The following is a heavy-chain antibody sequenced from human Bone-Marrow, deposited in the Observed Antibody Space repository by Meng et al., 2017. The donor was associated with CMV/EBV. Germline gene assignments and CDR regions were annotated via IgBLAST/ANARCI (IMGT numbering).Heavy chain of an antibody. CDR3: ARPDYGGKWPVVSAEVDYYGMDV. D-gene: IGHD4-23*01. CDR1: DRPFSSYA. J-gene: IGHJ6*02. Sequence: SVLLTCNAADRPFSSYAISWVRQAPGQGLEWMGGIIPILGIANYAQKFQGRVTITADKSTSTAYMELSSLRSEDTAVYYCARPDYGGKWPVVSAEVDYYGMDVWGQGTTVTVSS. CDR2: IIPILGIA. V-gene: IGHV1-69*10.